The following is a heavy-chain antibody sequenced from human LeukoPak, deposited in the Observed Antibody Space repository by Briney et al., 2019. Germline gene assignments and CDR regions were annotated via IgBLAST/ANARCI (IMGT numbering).Heavy chain of an antibody. V-gene: IGHV1-2*02. CDR1: GYTFTGYY. CDR2: INPNSGGT. J-gene: IGHJ4*02. D-gene: IGHD3-22*01. CDR3: ARAMHYDSSGYLRF. Sequence: GASVKVSCKASGYTFTGYYMHWVRQAPGQGLEWMGWINPNSGGTNYAQKFQGRVTMTRDTSISTAYVELSRLRSDDTAVYYCARAMHYDSSGYLRFWGQGTLVTVSS.